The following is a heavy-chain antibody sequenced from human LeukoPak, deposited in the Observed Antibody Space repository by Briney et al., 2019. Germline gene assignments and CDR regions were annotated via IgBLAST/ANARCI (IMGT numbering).Heavy chain of an antibody. Sequence: SQTLSLTCAISGDSVSTNSAAWDWVSQSPSRGLEWLGRTYYRSEWFNDYSVSVKSRITINPDTSRNQLSLQLNSVTPEDTAVYYCARERSSTFDIWGQGTMVTVSS. V-gene: IGHV6-1*01. CDR2: TYYRSEWFN. J-gene: IGHJ3*02. CDR1: GDSVSTNSAA. CDR3: ARERSSTFDI.